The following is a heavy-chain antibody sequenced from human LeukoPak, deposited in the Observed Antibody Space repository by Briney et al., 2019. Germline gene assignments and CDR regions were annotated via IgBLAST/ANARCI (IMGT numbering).Heavy chain of an antibody. CDR3: AKGHTFTAP. V-gene: IGHV3-48*04. D-gene: IGHD2/OR15-2a*01. CDR1: GFTFSSYW. CDR2: ISSSGTTI. J-gene: IGHJ4*02. Sequence: PGGSLRLSCAASGFTFSSYWMHWVRQAPGKGLEWVSYISSSGTTINYADSVKDRFTISRDNAKNSFYLQMNSLRAGDTAVYYCAKGHTFTAPWGQGTLVTVSS.